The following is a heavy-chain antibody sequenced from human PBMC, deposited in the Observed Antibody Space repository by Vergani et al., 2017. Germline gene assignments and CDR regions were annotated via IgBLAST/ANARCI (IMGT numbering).Heavy chain of an antibody. CDR3: ARDGKWRRDSSGYYLDY. CDR2: INAGNGNT. Sequence: QVQLVQSGAEVKKPGASVKVSCKASGYTFTSYAMHWVRQAPGQRLEWMGWINAGNGNTKYSQKFQGKVTITRDTSASTAYMELSSLRSEDTAVYYCARDGKWRRDSSGYYLDYWGQGTLVTVSS. V-gene: IGHV1-3*01. CDR1: GYTFTSYA. J-gene: IGHJ4*02. D-gene: IGHD3-22*01.